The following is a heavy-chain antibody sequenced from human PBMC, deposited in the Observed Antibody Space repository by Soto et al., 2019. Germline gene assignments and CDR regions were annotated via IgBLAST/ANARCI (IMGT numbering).Heavy chain of an antibody. CDR2: IYTSGST. D-gene: IGHD6-13*01. V-gene: IGHV4-4*07. J-gene: IGHJ5*02. CDR3: ASDSSSWYNHWFDP. Sequence: SETLSLTCTVSGGSISSYYWSWVRQPAGKGLEWIGRIYTSGSTNYNPSLKSRVTMSVDTSKNQFSLKLSSVTAADTAVYYCASDSSSWYNHWFDPWGQGTLVTVSS. CDR1: GGSISSYY.